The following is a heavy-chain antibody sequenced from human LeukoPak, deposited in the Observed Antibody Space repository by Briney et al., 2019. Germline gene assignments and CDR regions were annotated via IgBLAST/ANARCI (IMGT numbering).Heavy chain of an antibody. Sequence: PGGSLRLSCAASGFTFSNFWMTWVRQAPGKGLEWVANVKQDGSEKSCVDSVKGRFTISRDNAKNSLYLQVNSLRVEDTAVYYCARGRGDSSSWYFDYWGQGTLVTVSS. D-gene: IGHD6-13*01. CDR1: GFTFSNFW. CDR2: VKQDGSEK. J-gene: IGHJ4*02. CDR3: ARGRGDSSSWYFDY. V-gene: IGHV3-7*01.